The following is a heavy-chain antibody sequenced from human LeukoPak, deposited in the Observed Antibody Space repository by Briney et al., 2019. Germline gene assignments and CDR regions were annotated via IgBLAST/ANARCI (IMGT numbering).Heavy chain of an antibody. Sequence: GGSLRLSCAASGFTFSNYWMHWVRQAPGKGLVWVSRIDTDGSSTSYVDSVKGRFTISRDNAKNTLYLQMNSLRAEDTAVYYCAKDRGIYYGSVWPNWGQGALVTVSS. CDR2: IDTDGSST. V-gene: IGHV3-74*01. D-gene: IGHD3-10*01. J-gene: IGHJ4*02. CDR1: GFTFSNYW. CDR3: AKDRGIYYGSVWPN.